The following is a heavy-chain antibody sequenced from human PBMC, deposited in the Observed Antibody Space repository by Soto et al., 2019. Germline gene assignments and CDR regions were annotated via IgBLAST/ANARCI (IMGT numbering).Heavy chain of an antibody. J-gene: IGHJ4*02. CDR3: ARAWTVTGTTPHY. D-gene: IGHD1-20*01. CDR2: IYSGGST. CDR1: GFTVSSNY. Sequence: EVQLVESGGGLVQPGGSLRLSCAASGFTVSSNYMSWVRQAPGKGLEWVSLIYSGGSTYYADSVKGRFTISRDNSKNTLYLQMNSLRAEDTAVYYCARAWTVTGTTPHYWGQGTLVTVSS. V-gene: IGHV3-66*01.